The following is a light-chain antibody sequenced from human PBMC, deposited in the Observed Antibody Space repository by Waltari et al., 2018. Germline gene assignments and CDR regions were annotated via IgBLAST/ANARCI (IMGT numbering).Light chain of an antibody. Sequence: QSALTQPASVSGSPGQSITISCTGTSSDVGAYNYVSWYQQHPGKAPKLMIYDVSNRPSGVYNRVSGSKSGNTASLTISGLQAEDEADYYCSSYTSSSTLDVVFGGGTKLTVL. CDR3: SSYTSSSTLDVV. CDR1: SSDVGAYNY. J-gene: IGLJ2*01. V-gene: IGLV2-14*01. CDR2: DVS.